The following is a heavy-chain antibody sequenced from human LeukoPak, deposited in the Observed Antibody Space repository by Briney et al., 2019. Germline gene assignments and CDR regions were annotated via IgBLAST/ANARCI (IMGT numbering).Heavy chain of an antibody. Sequence: PGGSLRLSCAASGFTFGPYAMNWVRLAPGKGLQWVAYISWDSSTIHYSDSVRGRFTISRDNAKNSLYLQMNSLRAEDTAVYYCARDNTIFCLDPWGQGTLVTVSS. D-gene: IGHD3-9*01. J-gene: IGHJ5*02. V-gene: IGHV3-48*04. CDR1: GFTFGPYA. CDR3: ARDNTIFCLDP. CDR2: ISWDSSTI.